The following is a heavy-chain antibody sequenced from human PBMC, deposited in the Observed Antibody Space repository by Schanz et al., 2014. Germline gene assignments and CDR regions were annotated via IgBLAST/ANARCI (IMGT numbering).Heavy chain of an antibody. CDR3: ARENLNWEAFDI. J-gene: IGHJ3*02. CDR1: GFTFSRSG. V-gene: IGHV3-48*04. Sequence: VQLVESGGGVVQPGRSLRLSCAASGFTFSRSGMHWVRQAPGKGLEWLSYISRDGTTSYYADSVKGRFTISRDNAKNSLYLEMTSLRGEDTAVYYCARENLNWEAFDIWGQGTVVTVSS. D-gene: IGHD7-27*01. CDR2: ISRDGTTS.